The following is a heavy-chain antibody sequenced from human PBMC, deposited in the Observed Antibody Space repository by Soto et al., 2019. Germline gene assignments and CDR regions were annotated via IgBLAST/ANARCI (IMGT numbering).Heavy chain of an antibody. D-gene: IGHD6-13*01. CDR3: ARDGAHSSSWYFDL. CDR1: GFTFTKYE. J-gene: IGHJ2*01. CDR2: IDDSGSLR. Sequence: EAQLVESGGGLVQPGGSLRLSCAASGFTFTKYEMNWVRQAPGKGLEWLSYIDDSGSLRYYADSVKGRFSISRDNAKNSLYLQMNSLRAEDTAVYYCARDGAHSSSWYFDLWGRGTQVIVSS. V-gene: IGHV3-48*03.